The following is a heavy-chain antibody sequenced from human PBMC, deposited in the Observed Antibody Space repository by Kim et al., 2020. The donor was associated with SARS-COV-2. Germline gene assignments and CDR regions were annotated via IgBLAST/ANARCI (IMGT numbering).Heavy chain of an antibody. CDR1: GFTFSDYY. CDR3: ARDFDPPSYGMDV. CDR2: ISSSGSTI. V-gene: IGHV3-11*01. Sequence: GGSLRLSCAASGFTFSDYYMSWIRQAPGKGLEWVSSISSSGSTIYYADSVKGRFTISRDNAKNSLYLQMNSLRAEDTAVHYCARDFDPPSYGMDVWGQGTTVTISS. J-gene: IGHJ6*02.